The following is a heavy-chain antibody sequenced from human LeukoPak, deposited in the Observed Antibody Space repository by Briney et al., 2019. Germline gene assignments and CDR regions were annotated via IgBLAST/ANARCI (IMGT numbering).Heavy chain of an antibody. CDR1: GGTFSSYA. J-gene: IGHJ4*02. CDR2: IIPIFGTA. D-gene: IGHD3-22*01. CDR3: ARDFYDSSGELDY. V-gene: IGHV1-69*13. Sequence: SVKVSCKASGGTFSSYAISWVRQAPGQGLEWMGGIIPIFGTANYAQKFQGRVTITADESTSTAYMELSSLRSEDTAVYYCARDFYDSSGELDYWGQGTLVTVSS.